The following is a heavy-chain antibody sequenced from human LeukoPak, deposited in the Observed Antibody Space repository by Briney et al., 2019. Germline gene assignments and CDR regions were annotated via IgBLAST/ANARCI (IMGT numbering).Heavy chain of an antibody. V-gene: IGHV3-23*01. D-gene: IGHD3-22*01. Sequence: GGSLRLSCAASGFTFSSYAMSWVRQAPGKGLEWVSAISGSGGSTYYADSVKGRFTISSNNSKNTLYLQMNSLRAEDTAVYYCAKDPTMIVVVIPDYWGQGTLVTVSS. CDR1: GFTFSSYA. CDR3: AKDPTMIVVVIPDY. J-gene: IGHJ4*02. CDR2: ISGSGGST.